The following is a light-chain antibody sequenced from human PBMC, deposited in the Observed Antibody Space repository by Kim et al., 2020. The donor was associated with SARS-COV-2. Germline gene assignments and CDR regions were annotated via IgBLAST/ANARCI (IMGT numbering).Light chain of an antibody. CDR2: PAS. V-gene: IGKV1-39*01. Sequence: DIQMTQSPSSLSASVGDRVTITCRASQTISIYLNWYQQKPGRAPKLLISPASSLQSGVPSRFSGGGSGTDFTLTISSLQPEDFATYYCQQSYSTPITFGQGTRLEIK. CDR3: QQSYSTPIT. CDR1: QTISIY. J-gene: IGKJ5*01.